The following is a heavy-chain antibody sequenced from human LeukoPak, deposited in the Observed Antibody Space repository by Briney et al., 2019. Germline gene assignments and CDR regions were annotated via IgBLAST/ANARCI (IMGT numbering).Heavy chain of an antibody. CDR3: AIGPSPIRGHYKMWI. D-gene: IGHD4-11*01. CDR2: ISISSIYM. CDR1: GFTFSTYS. J-gene: IGHJ6*01. V-gene: IGHV3-21*01. Sequence: GGSLRLSCAASGFTFSTYSMNWVRQAPGKGLVWVSSISISSIYMYYADSVKGRFTISRDNAKNSLYLQMNSLRTEVTTVYYCAIGPSPIRGHYKMWIWGKVRTVSVSS.